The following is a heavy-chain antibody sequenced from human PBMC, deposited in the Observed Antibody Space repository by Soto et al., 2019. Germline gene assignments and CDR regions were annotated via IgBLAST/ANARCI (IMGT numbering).Heavy chain of an antibody. V-gene: IGHV4-34*01. CDR1: GGSFSGYY. J-gene: IGHJ4*02. D-gene: IGHD5-12*01. CDR3: ARGGGYDFFDY. CDR2: INHSGGT. Sequence: SETLSLTCAVYGGSFSGYYWSWIRQPPGKGLEWIGEINHSGGTNYNPSLKSRVTISVDKSKNHFSLKLSSVTAADTAVYYCARGGGYDFFDYWGQGTLVTVSS.